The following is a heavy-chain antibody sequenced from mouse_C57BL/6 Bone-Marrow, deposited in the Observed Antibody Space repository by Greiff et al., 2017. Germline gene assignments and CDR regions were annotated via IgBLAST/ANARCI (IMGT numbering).Heavy chain of an antibody. Sequence: EVKLQESGAELVRPGASVKLSCTASGFNIKDYYMPWVKQRPEQGLEWIGWIDPANGDTEYASKFQGKATITADTSSNTAYLQLSSLTSEDTSVYYWTTRITTVVATPDWFAYWGQGTRVTVSA. V-gene: IGHV14-4*01. D-gene: IGHD1-1*01. CDR2: IDPANGDT. CDR3: TTRITTVVATPDWFAY. J-gene: IGHJ3*01. CDR1: GFNIKDYY.